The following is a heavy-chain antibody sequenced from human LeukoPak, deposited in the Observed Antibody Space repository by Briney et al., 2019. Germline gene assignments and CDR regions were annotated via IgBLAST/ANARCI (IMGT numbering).Heavy chain of an antibody. CDR1: GFTLSSYA. CDR2: ISGSGGST. D-gene: IGHD6-19*01. Sequence: GGSLRLSCAASGFTLSSYAMSWVRQAPGKGLEWVSAISGSGGSTYYADSVKGRFTISRDNSKNTLYLQMNSLRAEDTAVYYCAKVSGGWYNYYGMDVWGKGTTVTVSS. CDR3: AKVSGGWYNYYGMDV. J-gene: IGHJ6*04. V-gene: IGHV3-23*01.